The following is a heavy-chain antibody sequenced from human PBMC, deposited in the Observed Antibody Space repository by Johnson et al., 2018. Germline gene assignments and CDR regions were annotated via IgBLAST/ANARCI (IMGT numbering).Heavy chain of an antibody. V-gene: IGHV3-9*01. J-gene: IGHJ6*02. CDR1: GFSFDRYG. CDR2: ISWNSGSR. D-gene: IGHD3-16*01. CDR3: ARDHYANSGMDV. Sequence: QLGQSGGALVQPGRSLRLSCEASGFSFDRYGMHWVRQAPGKGLEWVSGISWNSGSRGYAESVKGRFTVSRDNAKTSLYLQMNSRRAEDTAVYYCARDHYANSGMDVWGQGTTVTVSS.